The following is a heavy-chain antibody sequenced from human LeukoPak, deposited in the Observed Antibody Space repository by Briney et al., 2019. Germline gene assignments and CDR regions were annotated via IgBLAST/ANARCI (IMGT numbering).Heavy chain of an antibody. Sequence: GWSLTLYCTASGSTFISYRMIWVRQASGKGLELVPCFGSSSTYIYYADSFEGRFTRPIENSECGLSLQMNSLRAEDTAVYYCARDTHCSSTSCYNAFDIWGQGTMVTVSS. J-gene: IGHJ3*02. CDR2: FGSSSTYI. CDR1: GSTFISYR. CDR3: ARDTHCSSTSCYNAFDI. D-gene: IGHD2-2*02. V-gene: IGHV3-21*01.